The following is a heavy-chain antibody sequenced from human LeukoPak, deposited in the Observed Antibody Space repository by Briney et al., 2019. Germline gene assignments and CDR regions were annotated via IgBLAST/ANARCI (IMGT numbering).Heavy chain of an antibody. CDR3: ATITPHYDILTGYPLDY. Sequence: ASVKVSCKASGYTFTSYGISWVRQAPGQGLEWMGWISAYNGNTNYAQKLQGRVTMTTDTSTSTAYMELRSLRSDDTAVYYCATITPHYDILTGYPLDYWGQGTLVTVSS. J-gene: IGHJ4*02. D-gene: IGHD3-9*01. CDR1: GYTFTSYG. V-gene: IGHV1-18*01. CDR2: ISAYNGNT.